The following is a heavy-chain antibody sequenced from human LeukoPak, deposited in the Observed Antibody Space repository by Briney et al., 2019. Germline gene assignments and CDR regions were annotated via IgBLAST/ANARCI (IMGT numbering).Heavy chain of an antibody. V-gene: IGHV3-23*01. Sequence: GGSLRLSCAAPGFTFSSYAMSWVRQAPGKGLEWVSGISGSGGSTYYADSVKGRFTISRDNSNNTLYLQMNSLRAEDTAVYYCAKGRTAYCSSNSCYTIDYWGQGTLITVSS. J-gene: IGHJ4*02. D-gene: IGHD2-2*02. CDR2: ISGSGGST. CDR3: AKGRTAYCSSNSCYTIDY. CDR1: GFTFSSYA.